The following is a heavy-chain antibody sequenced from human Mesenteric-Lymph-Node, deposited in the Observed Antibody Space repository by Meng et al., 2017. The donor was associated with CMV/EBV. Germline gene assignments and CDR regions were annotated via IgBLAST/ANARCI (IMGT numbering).Heavy chain of an antibody. Sequence: ASVQVSCKASGYTFTSYYMHWLRQAPGQGLEWMGIINPSGGSTSYAQKFQGRVTMTRNTSTGTVYMKLSSRRSEDTAVYYCARAYMVRGSYYGMDVWGQGTTVTVSS. CDR2: INPSGGST. CDR1: GYTFTSYY. V-gene: IGHV1-46*01. D-gene: IGHD3-10*01. CDR3: ARAYMVRGSYYGMDV. J-gene: IGHJ6*02.